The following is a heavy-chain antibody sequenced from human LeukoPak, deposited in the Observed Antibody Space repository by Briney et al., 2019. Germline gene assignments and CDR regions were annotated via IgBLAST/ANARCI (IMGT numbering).Heavy chain of an antibody. CDR2: ISGSGSTI. Sequence: GGSLRLSCAASGFTFSSYEMNWVRQAPGKGLEWVSYISGSGSTIYYADSVKGRFTISRDNAKNSLYLQMNSLRAEDTAVYYCVRETGWTVAENDAFDVWGQGTMVTVSS. D-gene: IGHD6-19*01. J-gene: IGHJ3*01. CDR1: GFTFSSYE. V-gene: IGHV3-48*03. CDR3: VRETGWTVAENDAFDV.